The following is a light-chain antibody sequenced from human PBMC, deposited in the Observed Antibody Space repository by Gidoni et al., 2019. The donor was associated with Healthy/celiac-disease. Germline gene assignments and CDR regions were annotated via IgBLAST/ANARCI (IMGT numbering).Light chain of an antibody. CDR2: GNS. CDR1: SSNIGAGYD. J-gene: IGLJ3*02. Sequence: QSVLTQPPSVSRAPGQRVTISCTGSSSNIGAGYDVPWYQQLPGTAPKLLIYGNSNRPAGVPDRFSGSKSGTSASLAITGLQAEDEADYYCQSYDSSLWVFGGGTKLTVL. CDR3: QSYDSSLWV. V-gene: IGLV1-40*01.